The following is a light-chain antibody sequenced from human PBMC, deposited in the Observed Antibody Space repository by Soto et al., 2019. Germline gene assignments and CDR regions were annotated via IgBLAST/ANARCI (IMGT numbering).Light chain of an antibody. CDR3: QQYKNYPWT. J-gene: IGKJ1*01. CDR1: QSISNW. V-gene: IGKV1-5*01. CDR2: DAS. Sequence: DIQMTQSPSTLSASVGDRVTITCRASQSISNWLAWYQQKPGKAPELLIYDASSLESVVPSRFSGSGSGTEFTLTISSLQPDDFATYYCQQYKNYPWTFVQGTKVESK.